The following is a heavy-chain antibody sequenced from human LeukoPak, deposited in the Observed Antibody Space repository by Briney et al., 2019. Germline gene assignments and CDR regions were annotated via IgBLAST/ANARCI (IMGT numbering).Heavy chain of an antibody. D-gene: IGHD6-13*01. CDR3: AKPQYSTRWYYFDY. CDR2: ISGGGSST. J-gene: IGHJ4*02. CDR1: GFTFSSYA. V-gene: IGHV3-23*01. Sequence: GGSLRLSCAASGFTFSSYAMSGVRQAPGKGLEWVSAISGGGSSTYYADSVKGRFTISRDNAKNTVDLQMNSLRAEDTAVYYCAKPQYSTRWYYFDYWGQGTLVTVSS.